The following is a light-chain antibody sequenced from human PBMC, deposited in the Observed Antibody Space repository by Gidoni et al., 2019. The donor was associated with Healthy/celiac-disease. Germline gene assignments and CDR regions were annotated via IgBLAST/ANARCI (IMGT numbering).Light chain of an antibody. V-gene: IGLV3-1*01. CDR1: KLGEKY. J-gene: IGLJ2*01. Sequence: SYELTQPPSVSVSPGQTASIPCTGDKLGEKYACWYQQKPGQSPVLVIYQDSTRPSGIPERFSGSNSGNTATLTISGTQAMDEADYYCQAWDSSTVVFGGGTKLTVL. CDR3: QAWDSSTVV. CDR2: QDS.